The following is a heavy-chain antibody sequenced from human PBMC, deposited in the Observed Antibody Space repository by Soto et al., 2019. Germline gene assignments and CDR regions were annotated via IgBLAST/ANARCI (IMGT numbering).Heavy chain of an antibody. CDR1: RGSMTNDYYY. Sequence: TLSLTCSVSRGSMTNDYYYWGWVRQRPGKSLEWIGHIFHSGRTYYNPSLKSRLSIGVDTSINRFSLNLNSLTAADTAVYYCARWVEVSLDYFDSWGPGISVTVFS. J-gene: IGHJ4*02. D-gene: IGHD1-1*01. V-gene: IGHV4-31*03. CDR3: ARWVEVSLDYFDS. CDR2: IFHSGRT.